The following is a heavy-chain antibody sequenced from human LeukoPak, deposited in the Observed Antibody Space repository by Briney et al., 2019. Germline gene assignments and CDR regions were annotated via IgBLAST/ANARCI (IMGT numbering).Heavy chain of an antibody. Sequence: ASVTVSCKASGYTFTSYGISWVRQAPGQGLEWMGWISAYNGNTNYAQKLQGRVTMTTDTSTSTAYMELRSLRSDDTAVYYCARGGYDSSGYYVEEPDYWGQGTLVTVSS. CDR2: ISAYNGNT. D-gene: IGHD3-22*01. CDR3: ARGGYDSSGYYVEEPDY. CDR1: GYTFTSYG. J-gene: IGHJ4*02. V-gene: IGHV1-18*01.